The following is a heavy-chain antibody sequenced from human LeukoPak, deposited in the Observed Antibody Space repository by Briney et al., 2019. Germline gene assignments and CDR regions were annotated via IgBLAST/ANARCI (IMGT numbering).Heavy chain of an antibody. V-gene: IGHV1-69*05. D-gene: IGHD2-8*01. CDR1: GGTFSSYA. J-gene: IGHJ4*02. CDR3: ARDAYCTNGVCYLRY. CDR2: IIPIFGTA. Sequence: GSSVKVSCKASGGTFSSYAISWVRQAPGQGLEWMGGIIPIFGTANYAQKFQGRVTITTDESTSTAYMELRSLRSDDTAVYYCARDAYCTNGVCYLRYWGQGTLVTVSS.